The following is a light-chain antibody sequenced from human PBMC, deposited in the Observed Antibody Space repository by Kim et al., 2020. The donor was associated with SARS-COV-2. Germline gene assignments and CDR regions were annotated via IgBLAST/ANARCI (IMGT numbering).Light chain of an antibody. Sequence: DIVMTQSPDSLAVSLGERATINCKSSQSVLYSSNNKNYLAWYQQKPGQPPKLLIYWASTRESGVPDRFSGSGSGTDFTLTISSLQAEDVAVYYCQQYYSPRTFGQGTKLEI. V-gene: IGKV4-1*01. CDR1: QSVLYSSNNKNY. J-gene: IGKJ2*01. CDR3: QQYYSPRT. CDR2: WAS.